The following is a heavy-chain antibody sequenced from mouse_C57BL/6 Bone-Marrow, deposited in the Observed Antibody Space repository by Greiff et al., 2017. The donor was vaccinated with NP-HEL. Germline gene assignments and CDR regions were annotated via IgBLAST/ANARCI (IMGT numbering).Heavy chain of an antibody. J-gene: IGHJ3*01. V-gene: IGHV1-82*01. CDR3: ARGQYDYPAWFAY. Sequence: QVQLQQSGPELVKPGASVKISCKASGYAFSSSWMNWVKQRPGKGLEWIGRIYPGDGDTNYNGKFKGKATLTADKSSSTAYMQLSSLTSEDSAVYCCARGQYDYPAWFAYWGQGTLVTVSA. D-gene: IGHD2-4*01. CDR1: GYAFSSSW. CDR2: IYPGDGDT.